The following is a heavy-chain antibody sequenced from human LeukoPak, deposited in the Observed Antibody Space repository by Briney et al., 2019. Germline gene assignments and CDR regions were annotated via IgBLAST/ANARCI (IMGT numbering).Heavy chain of an antibody. V-gene: IGHV4-39*01. J-gene: IGHJ4*02. CDR1: GGSISSSNYY. CDR2: IYYSGST. Sequence: SETLSLTCTVSGGSISSSNYYWDWIRQPPGKGLEWIGSIYYSGSTYYNPSLKSPVPISVDTSKNQFSLKLSSVTATDTSVYYCARQNRDSSGLYYFDFWGQGTLVTVSS. D-gene: IGHD3-22*01. CDR3: ARQNRDSSGLYYFDF.